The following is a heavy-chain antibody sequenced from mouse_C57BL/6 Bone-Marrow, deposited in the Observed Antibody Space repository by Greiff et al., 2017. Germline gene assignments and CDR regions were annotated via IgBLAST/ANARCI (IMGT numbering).Heavy chain of an antibody. CDR2: ISDGGSYT. D-gene: IGHD2-12*01. Sequence: VQLQQSGGGLVKPGGSLKLSCAASGFTFNSYAMSWVRQTPEKRLEWVATISDGGSYTYYPDNVKGRFTISRDNAKNNLYLQMSHLKSEDTAMYYCARDDSFDYWGQGTTLTVSS. CDR1: GFTFNSYA. J-gene: IGHJ2*01. V-gene: IGHV5-4*01. CDR3: ARDDSFDY.